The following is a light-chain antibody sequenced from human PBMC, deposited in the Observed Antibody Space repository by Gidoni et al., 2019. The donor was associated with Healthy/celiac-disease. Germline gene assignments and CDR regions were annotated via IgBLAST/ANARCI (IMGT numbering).Light chain of an antibody. CDR2: EVS. CDR3: SSYTSSSTRV. V-gene: IGLV2-14*01. J-gene: IGLJ2*01. Sequence: GSPGQSITISCTGTSSDVGGYNYVSWYQQHPGKAPKLMISEVSNRPSGVSNRFSGSKSGNTASLTISGLQAEDEADYYCSSYTSSSTRVFGGGTKLTVL. CDR1: SSDVGGYNY.